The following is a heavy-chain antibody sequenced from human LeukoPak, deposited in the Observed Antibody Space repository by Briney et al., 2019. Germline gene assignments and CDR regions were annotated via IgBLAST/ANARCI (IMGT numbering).Heavy chain of an antibody. V-gene: IGHV3-7*01. D-gene: IGHD6-13*01. Sequence: GGSLRLSCAASGFTFSSYWMSWVRQAPGKGLEWVANIKQDGSEKYYVDSVKGRFTISRDNAKNSLYLQMNSLRAEDTAVYYCARDLGYSSSWYVCWGQGTLVTVSS. CDR2: IKQDGSEK. J-gene: IGHJ4*02. CDR3: ARDLGYSSSWYVC. CDR1: GFTFSSYW.